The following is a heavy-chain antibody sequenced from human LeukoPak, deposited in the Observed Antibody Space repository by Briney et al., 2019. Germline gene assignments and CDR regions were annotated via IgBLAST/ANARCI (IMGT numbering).Heavy chain of an antibody. Sequence: GGSLRLSCAASGFTFSSYWMNWARQAPGKGLEWVANIRQDGSEKYYVDSVKGRFTISRDNAKNSLSLQMNSLRAEDTAMYYCARIKYNSNWWEAFDVWGQGTMVTVSS. J-gene: IGHJ3*01. V-gene: IGHV3-7*04. CDR2: IRQDGSEK. D-gene: IGHD6-13*01. CDR1: GFTFSSYW. CDR3: ARIKYNSNWWEAFDV.